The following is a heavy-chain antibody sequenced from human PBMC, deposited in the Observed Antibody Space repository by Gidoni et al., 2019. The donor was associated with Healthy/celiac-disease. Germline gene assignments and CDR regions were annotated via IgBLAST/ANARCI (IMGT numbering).Heavy chain of an antibody. V-gene: IGHV1-69*02. CDR1: GGTFSSYT. CDR3: ARGIAARQDYYGMDV. J-gene: IGHJ6*02. D-gene: IGHD6-6*01. Sequence: QVQLVQSGAEVKKPGSSVKVSCKASGGTFSSYTISWVRQAPGQGLEWMGRIIPILGIANYAQKFQGRVTITADKSTSTAYMELSSLRSEDTAVYYCARGIAARQDYYGMDVWGQGTTVTVSS. CDR2: IIPILGIA.